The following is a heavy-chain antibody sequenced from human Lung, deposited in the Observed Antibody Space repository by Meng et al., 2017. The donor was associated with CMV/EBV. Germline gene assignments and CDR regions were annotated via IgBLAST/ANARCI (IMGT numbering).Heavy chain of an antibody. CDR3: AKDRVYSSRYSGMDF. J-gene: IGHJ6*02. D-gene: IGHD5-12*01. Sequence: GGSXRLXCVASGFTFSSYGMHWVRQAPGKGLEWVAYIRYDGSNEYYVDSVKGRFTISRDNYKNTLYLQMSSLRVEDTAVYYCAKDRVYSSRYSGMDFWGQGXTVTVSS. CDR2: IRYDGSNE. V-gene: IGHV3-30*02. CDR1: GFTFSSYG.